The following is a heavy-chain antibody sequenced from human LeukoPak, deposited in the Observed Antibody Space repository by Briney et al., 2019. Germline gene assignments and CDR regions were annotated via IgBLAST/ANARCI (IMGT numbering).Heavy chain of an antibody. Sequence: QPGGSLRLSCAASGFTFSSYEMNWVRQAPGKGLEWVSYISSSGSTIYYADSVKGRFTISRDNVKNSLYLQMNSLRAEDTAVYYCARDIVVVTAIGPHNYYYGMDVWGQGTTVTVSS. J-gene: IGHJ6*02. CDR2: ISSSGSTI. D-gene: IGHD2-21*02. CDR1: GFTFSSYE. V-gene: IGHV3-48*03. CDR3: ARDIVVVTAIGPHNYYYGMDV.